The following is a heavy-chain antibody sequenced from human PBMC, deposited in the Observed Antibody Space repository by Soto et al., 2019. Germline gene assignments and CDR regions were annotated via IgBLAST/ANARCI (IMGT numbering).Heavy chain of an antibody. J-gene: IGHJ5*02. Sequence: SETLSLTCSVSGGSISTDYWTWIRQPPGKGLEWIGYIYYGGNTKYNPSLKSRVTISVDSSKNQISLEVTSVTAADTAVYYCARHEGWRASKTGTWGQGILVTVSS. CDR1: GGSISTDY. CDR3: ARHEGWRASKTGT. CDR2: IYYGGNT. V-gene: IGHV4-59*08. D-gene: IGHD3-9*01.